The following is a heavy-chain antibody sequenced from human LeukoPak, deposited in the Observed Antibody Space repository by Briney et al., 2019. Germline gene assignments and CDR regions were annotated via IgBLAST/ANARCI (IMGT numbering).Heavy chain of an antibody. CDR1: GVSFSGYY. Sequence: PSETLSLTCAVYGVSFSGYYWTWIRQSPGKGLEWIGEINHRGGTNYNPSLKSRVTISVDTSKNQFSLKLSSVTAADTAVYYCARGVPDFWSGRWYFDLWGRGTLVTVSS. CDR3: ARGVPDFWSGRWYFDL. J-gene: IGHJ2*01. CDR2: INHRGGT. V-gene: IGHV4-34*01. D-gene: IGHD3-3*01.